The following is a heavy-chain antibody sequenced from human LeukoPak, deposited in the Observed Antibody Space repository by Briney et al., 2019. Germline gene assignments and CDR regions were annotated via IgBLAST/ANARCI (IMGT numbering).Heavy chain of an antibody. V-gene: IGHV1-69*13. Sequence: PKASVNVSCKASGGAFSSYAISCVRQSPGQQLEWMGGIIAIFGTANYAQKFHGRVTFTADESPTTDYLELSTLSSDNTPVSYCASAALDSGSYRYTSPYHYDSWGQGTLVTVSS. CDR2: IIAIFGTA. D-gene: IGHD3-16*02. J-gene: IGHJ5*01. CDR3: ASAALDSGSYRYTSPYHYDS. CDR1: GGAFSSYA.